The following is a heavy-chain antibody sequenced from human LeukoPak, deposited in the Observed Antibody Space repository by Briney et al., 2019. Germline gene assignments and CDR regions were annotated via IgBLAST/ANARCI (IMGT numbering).Heavy chain of an antibody. CDR1: GYTFTSYD. CDR3: ARAPFYLHSSGWY. D-gene: IGHD3-22*01. J-gene: IGHJ4*02. Sequence: ASVKVSCKASGYTFTSYDINWVRQATGQGLEWMGWMSPNSGNTGYAQKFQGRVTMTRNTSISTAYMELSSLKSEDTAVYYCARAPFYLHSSGWYWGQGTLVTVSS. CDR2: MSPNSGNT. V-gene: IGHV1-8*01.